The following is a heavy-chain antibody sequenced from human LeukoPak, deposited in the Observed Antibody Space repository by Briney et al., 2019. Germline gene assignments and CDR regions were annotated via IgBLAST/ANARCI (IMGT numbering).Heavy chain of an antibody. J-gene: IGHJ4*02. CDR1: GFTFSHYT. V-gene: IGHV3-21*01. Sequence: GGSLRLSCVASGFTFSHYTMNWVRQAPGKGLEWVSSISSGSTYIYYSDSVKGRFTISRDNAKNSLFLQMNRLRAEDTAVYYCARSTTTYYFDHWGQGTLVTVSS. CDR3: ARSTTTYYFDH. CDR2: ISSGSTYI. D-gene: IGHD1-26*01.